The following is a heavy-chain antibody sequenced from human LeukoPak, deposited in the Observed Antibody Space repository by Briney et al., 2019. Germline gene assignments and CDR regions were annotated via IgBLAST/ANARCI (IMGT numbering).Heavy chain of an antibody. J-gene: IGHJ6*02. CDR3: ARDHYYDSSGYSPPPHYYGMDV. CDR2: IYYSGST. D-gene: IGHD3-22*01. V-gene: IGHV4-59*01. Sequence: SETLSLTCTVSGGSISSYYWSWIRRPPGKGLEWIGYIYYSGSTNYNPSLKSRVTISVDTSKNQFSLKLSSVTAADTAVYYCARDHYYDSSGYSPPPHYYGMDVWGQGTTVTVSS. CDR1: GGSISSYY.